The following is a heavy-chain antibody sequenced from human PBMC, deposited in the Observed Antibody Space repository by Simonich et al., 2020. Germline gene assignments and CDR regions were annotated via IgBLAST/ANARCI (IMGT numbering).Heavy chain of an antibody. CDR2: INHSGNT. J-gene: IGHJ3*02. CDR1: GGSFSGYY. D-gene: IGHD1-1*01. Sequence: QVQLQQWGAGLLKPSETLSLTCAVYGGSFSGYYWSWIRKPPGKGLEWIGEINHSGNTHYNPSLKRRVTISVDTYKNQFSLKLSSVTAADTAVYYCARGKGWKNAFDIWGQGTMVTVSS. V-gene: IGHV4-34*01. CDR3: ARGKGWKNAFDI.